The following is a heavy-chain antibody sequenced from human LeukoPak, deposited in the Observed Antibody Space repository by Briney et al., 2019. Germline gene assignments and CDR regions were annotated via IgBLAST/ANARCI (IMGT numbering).Heavy chain of an antibody. D-gene: IGHD3-22*01. Sequence: AAVKVSCKASGYTFTGYYRHGVRQAAGQGLDGMGWINSNRGGTNYAQRFQGRVTMTRDTSISTAYMELSSLRSEDTAVYYCATRPYYYDSSGFAFDIWGQGTMVTVSS. CDR1: GYTFTGYY. CDR3: ATRPYYYDSSGFAFDI. V-gene: IGHV1-2*02. J-gene: IGHJ3*02. CDR2: INSNRGGT.